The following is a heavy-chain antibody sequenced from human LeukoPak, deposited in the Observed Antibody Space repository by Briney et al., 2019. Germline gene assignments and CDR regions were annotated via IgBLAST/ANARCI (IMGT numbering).Heavy chain of an antibody. CDR2: IAGSGSRT. Sequence: GGSLRLSCAASGFIFGSYAMSWVRQAPGKGLEWVSSIAGSGSRTDYADSVKGRFTISRDNSENTLFLQMNSLRPEDTAVYYCAKVREDEHYYDSSGYYYNAFDIWGKGTTVTVSS. J-gene: IGHJ3*02. V-gene: IGHV3-23*01. CDR1: GFIFGSYA. CDR3: AKVREDEHYYDSSGYYYNAFDI. D-gene: IGHD3-22*01.